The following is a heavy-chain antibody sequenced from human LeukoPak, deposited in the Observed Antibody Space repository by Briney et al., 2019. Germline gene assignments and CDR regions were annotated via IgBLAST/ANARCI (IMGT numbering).Heavy chain of an antibody. CDR2: INHSGST. Sequence: PSETLSLTCAVYGGSFSGYYWSWIRQPPGKGLEWIGEINHSGSTNYNPSLKSRVTISVDTSKNQFSLKLSSVTAADTAVYYCARGGIGEYDYIWASYRYIGHHPNYFDYWGQGTLVTVSS. CDR3: ARGGIGEYDYIWASYRYIGHHPNYFDY. CDR1: GGSFSGYY. V-gene: IGHV4-34*01. J-gene: IGHJ4*02. D-gene: IGHD3-16*02.